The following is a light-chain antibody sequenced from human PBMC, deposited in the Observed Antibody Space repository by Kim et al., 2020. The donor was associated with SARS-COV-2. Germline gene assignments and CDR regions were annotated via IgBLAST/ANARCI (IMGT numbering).Light chain of an antibody. Sequence: EIVLTQSPGTLSLSPRERATLSCRASQSVSSNYLAWYQQKPGQAPRLLIYGASSRATGISDRFSGSGSGTDFTLTITRLEPEDFAVYYCQQYSSSPATFGQGTKVDIK. J-gene: IGKJ1*01. CDR2: GAS. CDR3: QQYSSSPAT. V-gene: IGKV3-20*01. CDR1: QSVSSNY.